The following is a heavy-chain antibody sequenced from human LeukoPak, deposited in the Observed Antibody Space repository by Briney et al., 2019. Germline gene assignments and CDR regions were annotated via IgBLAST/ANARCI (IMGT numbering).Heavy chain of an antibody. Sequence: SETLSLTCTVSGGSISSYYWSWIRQPPWKGLEWIGYIYYSGSTNYNPSLKSRVTISVDTSKNQFSLKLSSVTAADTAVYYCARAADDLWSGYSTGGAFDIWGQGTMVTVSS. CDR3: ARAADDLWSGYSTGGAFDI. CDR2: IYYSGST. D-gene: IGHD3-3*01. J-gene: IGHJ3*02. V-gene: IGHV4-59*01. CDR1: GGSISSYY.